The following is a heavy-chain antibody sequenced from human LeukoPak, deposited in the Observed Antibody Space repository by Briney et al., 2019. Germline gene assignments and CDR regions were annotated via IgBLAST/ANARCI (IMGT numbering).Heavy chain of an antibody. V-gene: IGHV4-59*12. CDR2: IYHTGST. J-gene: IGHJ6*03. CDR1: GGSISSYY. CDR3: ARYYYYYMDV. Sequence: MASETLSLTCTVSGGSISSYYWSWIRQPPGKGLEWIGEIYHTGSTNYNPSLKSRVTISLDKSKNQFSLKLSSLTAADTAVYYCARYYYYYMDVWGKGITVTVSS.